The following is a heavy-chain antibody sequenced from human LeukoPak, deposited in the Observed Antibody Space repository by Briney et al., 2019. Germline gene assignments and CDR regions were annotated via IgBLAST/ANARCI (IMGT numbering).Heavy chain of an antibody. V-gene: IGHV1-2*02. CDR2: INPNSGGT. CDR3: ARVYSGSYRPFDY. J-gene: IGHJ4*02. D-gene: IGHD1-26*01. CDR1: GYTFTGYY. Sequence: SVKVSCKASGYTFTGYYMHWVRQAPGQGLEWMGWINPNSGGTNYAQMFQGRVTMARDTSISTAYMELSRLRSDDTAVYYCARVYSGSYRPFDYWGQGTLVTVSS.